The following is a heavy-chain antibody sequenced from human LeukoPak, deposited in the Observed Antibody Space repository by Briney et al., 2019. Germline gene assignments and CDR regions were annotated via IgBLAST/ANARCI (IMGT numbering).Heavy chain of an antibody. CDR3: ARRDTYYYDSSGYPYDAFDI. CDR1: GVSISSGGYS. V-gene: IGHV4-30-2*01. CDR2: IYHSGST. Sequence: PSQTLSLTCAVSGVSISSGGYSWSWIRQPPGKVLEWIAYIYHSGSTYYNPSLKSRVTISVDRSKNQFVLKLSSVTAADTAVYYCARRDTYYYDSSGYPYDAFDIWGQGTMVTVSS. J-gene: IGHJ3*02. D-gene: IGHD3-22*01.